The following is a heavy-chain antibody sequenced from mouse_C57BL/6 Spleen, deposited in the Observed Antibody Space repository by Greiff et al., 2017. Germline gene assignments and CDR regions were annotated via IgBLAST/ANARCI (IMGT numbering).Heavy chain of an antibody. CDR3: ARRHDCGSCDVDY. Sequence: LQQSGAELVRPGASVKMSCKASGYTFTSYNMHWVKQTPRQGLEWIGAIYPGNGDTSYNQKFKGKATLTVDTSSSTAYMQLSGLTSEDSVVYFCARRHDCGSCDVDYWGQGTTLTVSS. D-gene: IGHD1-1*01. CDR2: IYPGNGDT. V-gene: IGHV1-12*01. CDR1: GYTFTSYN. J-gene: IGHJ2*01.